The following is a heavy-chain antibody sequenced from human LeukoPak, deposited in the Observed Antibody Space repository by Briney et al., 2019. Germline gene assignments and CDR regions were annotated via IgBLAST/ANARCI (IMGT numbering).Heavy chain of an antibody. CDR1: GFTFSSYS. CDR2: ISSSSSCI. Sequence: GGSLRLSCAASGFTFSSYSMNWVRQAPGKGLEWVSSISSSSSCIYYADSVKGRFTISRDNAKNSLYLQMNSLRAEDTAVYYCASQYSSGWTDWFDPWGQGTLVTVSS. V-gene: IGHV3-21*01. CDR3: ASQYSSGWTDWFDP. D-gene: IGHD6-19*01. J-gene: IGHJ5*02.